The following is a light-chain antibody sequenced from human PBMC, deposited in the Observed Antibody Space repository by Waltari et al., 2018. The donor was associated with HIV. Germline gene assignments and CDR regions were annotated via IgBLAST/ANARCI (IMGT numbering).Light chain of an antibody. J-gene: IGLJ2*01. CDR3: ASHAGSKDV. CDR1: SRDVGAYNY. CDR2: DVT. V-gene: IGLV2-8*01. Sequence: QSALTQPPPAPGPPGQPVTISSTGTSRDVGAYNYVPWFQQHPGKAPKLMIYDVTKRPSGVPDRFSGSKSGNTASLTVSGLQAEDEADYYCASHAGSKDVFGGGTRLTVL.